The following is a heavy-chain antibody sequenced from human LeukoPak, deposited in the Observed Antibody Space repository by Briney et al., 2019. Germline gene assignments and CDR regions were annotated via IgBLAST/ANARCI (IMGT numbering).Heavy chain of an antibody. D-gene: IGHD3-10*01. V-gene: IGHV3-30*04. CDR3: AGGVRGVSSWLDP. Sequence: GGSLRLSCAASEFFSMYAMHWVRQAPGKGLEWVAAVAYDGKHQYYADSVKGRFTISKDNFKNTLYMNNLKPEDTAVYYCAGGVRGVSSWLDPWGQGTLVTVSS. J-gene: IGHJ5*02. CDR1: EFFSMYA. CDR2: VAYDGKHQ.